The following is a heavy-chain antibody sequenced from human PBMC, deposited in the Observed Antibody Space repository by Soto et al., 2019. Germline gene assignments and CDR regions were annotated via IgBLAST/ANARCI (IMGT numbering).Heavy chain of an antibody. D-gene: IGHD3-9*01. CDR2: INDRGSI. V-gene: IGHV4-34*01. CDR1: GGSFSGYY. Sequence: QVQLQQWGAGPLRPLETLSLTCGVSGGSFSGYYLAWIRQSPGKGLEWIGEINDRGSINYNPSLRSRVIISVDTSKNHYSLNLRSVTAADTAVYYCARESHDILTGPPWVWYFDLWGRGTLVTVSS. CDR3: ARESHDILTGPPWVWYFDL. J-gene: IGHJ2*01.